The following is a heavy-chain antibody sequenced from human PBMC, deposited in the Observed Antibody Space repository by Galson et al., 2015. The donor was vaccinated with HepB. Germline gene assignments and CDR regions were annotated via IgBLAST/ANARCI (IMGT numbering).Heavy chain of an antibody. CDR2: INYSGLFM. CDR1: GFTFSNYS. V-gene: IGHV3-21*01. D-gene: IGHD2-15*01. CDR3: ARQRGVVSMVFDT. J-gene: IGHJ4*02. Sequence: SLRLSCAASGFTFSNYSMNWVRQTPGKGLEWVSSINYSGLFMHYADSVKGRFTISKDNARNSLGLQMDSLRPEDTAVYYCARQRGVVSMVFDTWGQGTLVTVSS.